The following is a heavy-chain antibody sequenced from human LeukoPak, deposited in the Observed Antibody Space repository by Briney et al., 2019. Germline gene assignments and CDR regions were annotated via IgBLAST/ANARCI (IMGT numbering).Heavy chain of an antibody. CDR3: ARESAIFAHYGMDV. D-gene: IGHD3-3*01. CDR1: GYTFTSYG. V-gene: IGHV1-46*01. Sequence: ASVKVSCKASGYTFTSYGISWVRQAPGQGLEWMGIINPSGGSTSYAQKFQGRVTMTRDTSTSTVYMELSSLRSEDTAVYYCARESAIFAHYGMDVWGQGTTVTVSS. J-gene: IGHJ6*02. CDR2: INPSGGST.